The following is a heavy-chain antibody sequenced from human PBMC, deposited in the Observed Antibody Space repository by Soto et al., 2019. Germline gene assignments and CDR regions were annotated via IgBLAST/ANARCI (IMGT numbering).Heavy chain of an antibody. J-gene: IGHJ4*02. CDR2: IFYNGGT. CDR3: ARGDHGTTRFYFDX. CDR1: GGSVNSVGYY. D-gene: IGHD2-2*01. V-gene: IGHV4-61*03. Sequence: PSDTLSLTCTVSGGSVNSVGYYWSWIRQPPGKGLEWIGFIFYNGGTSYNPSLVSRVTISADTSKTLFSLNLNFVTAADTAVYYCARGDHGTTRFYFDXWGQGTLVTVSX.